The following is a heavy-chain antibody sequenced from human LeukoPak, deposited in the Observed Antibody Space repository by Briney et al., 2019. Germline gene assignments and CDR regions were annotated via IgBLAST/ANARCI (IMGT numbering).Heavy chain of an antibody. CDR1: GFTFSSYA. J-gene: IGHJ6*03. CDR3: AKAGSSRLGLDYMDV. CDR2: ISGSGGST. D-gene: IGHD3-16*01. V-gene: IGHV3-23*01. Sequence: PGGSLRLSCAASGFTFSSYAMSWVRQAPGKGLEWVSAISGSGGSTYYADSVKGRFTISRDNSKNTLYLQMNSLRAEDTAVYYCAKAGSSRLGLDYMDVWGKGTTVTVSS.